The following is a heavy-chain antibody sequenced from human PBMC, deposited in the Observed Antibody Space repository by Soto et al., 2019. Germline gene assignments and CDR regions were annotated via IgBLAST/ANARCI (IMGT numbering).Heavy chain of an antibody. CDR2: IYYSGST. V-gene: IGHV4-39*02. D-gene: IGHD6-19*01. J-gene: IGHJ5*02. Sequence: QLQLQESGPGLVKPSETLSLTCTVSGGSISSSSYYWGWIRQPPGKGLEWIGSIYYSGSTYYNPSLKSRVTISVDTSTNQFSLKLSYVTAADTAVYYCARDTSSGWTYNWFDPWGQGTLVTVSS. CDR3: ARDTSSGWTYNWFDP. CDR1: GGSISSSSYY.